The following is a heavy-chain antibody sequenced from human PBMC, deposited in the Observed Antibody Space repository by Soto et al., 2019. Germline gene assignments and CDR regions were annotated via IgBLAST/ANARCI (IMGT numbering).Heavy chain of an antibody. CDR2: IYYSGST. CDR1: VGSISSYY. CDR3: VRQNYFNC. V-gene: IGHV4-59*01. J-gene: IGHJ4*02. Sequence: PSETLSLTCTVSVGSISSYYWTWIRQFPGKGLEWIGNIYYSGSTNYNPFLKSRVTISVDTSKNQFSLKLSSVTAAYTAIDYCVRQNYFNCWYQGPLHTVSS.